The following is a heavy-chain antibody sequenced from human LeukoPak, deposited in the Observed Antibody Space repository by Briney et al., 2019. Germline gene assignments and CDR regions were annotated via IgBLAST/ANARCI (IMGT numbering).Heavy chain of an antibody. J-gene: IGHJ4*02. CDR1: SGSISTSNYY. V-gene: IGHV2-5*02. CDR2: IYWDDDQ. D-gene: IGHD1-14*01. Sequence: TLSLTCTVSSGSISTSNYYWGWVRQPPGKALEWLALIYWDDDQRYSPSLKTRLTITKDTSKNQVFLTMTNMDPVDTATYYCAHRRRSERGIFDYWGQGTLVTVSS. CDR3: AHRRRSERGIFDY.